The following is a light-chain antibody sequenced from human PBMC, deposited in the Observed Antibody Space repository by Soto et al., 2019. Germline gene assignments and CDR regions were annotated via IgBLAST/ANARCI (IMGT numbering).Light chain of an antibody. CDR1: QSLLHSNGYNY. CDR3: MQALQTPQT. V-gene: IGKV2-28*01. J-gene: IGKJ1*01. CDR2: LGS. Sequence: DIVMTQSPLSLPVTPGEPASISCRSSQSLLHSNGYNYLDWYLQKPGQSPQLLIYLGSXRXXXVXXXXXXXXXXXXXXXKISRVEAEDVGVYYCMQALQTPQTFGQGTKVEIK.